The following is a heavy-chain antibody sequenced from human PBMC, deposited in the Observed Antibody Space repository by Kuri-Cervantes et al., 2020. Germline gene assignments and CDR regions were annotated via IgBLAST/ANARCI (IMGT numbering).Heavy chain of an antibody. D-gene: IGHD2-8*01. Sequence: GESLKISCAASGFTFSSYSMNWVRQAPGKGLEWVSYISSSSSTIYYADSVKGRFTISRDNAKNSLYLQMNSLRADDMALYYCVRNVHYWGLGTLVTVSS. V-gene: IGHV3-48*01. J-gene: IGHJ4*02. CDR3: VRNVHY. CDR1: GFTFSSYS. CDR2: ISSSSSTI.